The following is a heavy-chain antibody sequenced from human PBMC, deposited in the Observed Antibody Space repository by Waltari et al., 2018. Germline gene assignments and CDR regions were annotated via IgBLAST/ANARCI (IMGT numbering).Heavy chain of an antibody. J-gene: IGHJ3*02. D-gene: IGHD7-27*01. CDR3: ATDVTGEGAAFDI. CDR2: FDPEDGET. V-gene: IGHV1-24*01. Sequence: QVQLVESGGGVVQPGRSLRLTCAASGFTFSSYAMHWVRQAPGKGLEWVGGFDPEDGETIYAQKFQGRVTMTEDTSTDTAYMELSSLRSEDTAVYYCATDVTGEGAAFDIWGQGTMVTVSS. CDR1: GFTFSSYA.